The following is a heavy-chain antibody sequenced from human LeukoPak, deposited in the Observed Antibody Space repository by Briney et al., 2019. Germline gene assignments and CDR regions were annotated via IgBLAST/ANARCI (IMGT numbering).Heavy chain of an antibody. J-gene: IGHJ6*02. CDR2: ISGSGGST. Sequence: GGSLRLSCAASGFTFSSYAMSWVRQAPGKGLEWVSAISGSGGSTYYADSVKGRFTISRDNSKNTLYLQMNSLRAEDTAVYYCAREKIKRYSSVPHYGMDVWGQGTTVTVSS. CDR3: AREKIKRYSSVPHYGMDV. CDR1: GFTFSSYA. D-gene: IGHD2-15*01. V-gene: IGHV3-23*01.